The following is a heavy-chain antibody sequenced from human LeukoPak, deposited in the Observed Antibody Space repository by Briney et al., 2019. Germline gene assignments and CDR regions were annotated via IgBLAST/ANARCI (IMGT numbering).Heavy chain of an antibody. V-gene: IGHV3-11*04. CDR2: ISNNGGTI. Sequence: GRSLRLSCAASGFTFSDYYMSWVRQAPGKGLEWVAYISNNGGTIYYADSVKGRFTISRDNAKDSLYLQMNSLRAEDTAVYYCARGPGSMDVWGQGTTVTVSS. J-gene: IGHJ6*02. CDR3: ARGPGSMDV. CDR1: GFTFSDYY.